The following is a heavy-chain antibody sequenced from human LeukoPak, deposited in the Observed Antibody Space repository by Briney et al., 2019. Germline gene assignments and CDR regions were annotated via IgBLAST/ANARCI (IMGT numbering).Heavy chain of an antibody. CDR3: ARHIRVGIADSLYAFDI. CDR1: GGSISSYY. V-gene: IGHV4-59*01. CDR2: IYYSGST. Sequence: SETLSLTCTVSGGSISSYYWSWIRQPPGKGLEWIGYIYYSGSTNYNPSLKGRVTISVDTSKNQFSLKLSSVTVADTAVYYCARHIRVGIADSLYAFDIWGQGTMVTVSS. D-gene: IGHD6-13*01. J-gene: IGHJ3*02.